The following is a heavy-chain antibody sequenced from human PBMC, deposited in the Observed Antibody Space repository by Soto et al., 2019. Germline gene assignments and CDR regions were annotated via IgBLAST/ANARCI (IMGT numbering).Heavy chain of an antibody. CDR2: INHSGST. CDR1: GGSFSGYY. CDR3: ARGTTTAYSSSWKSGDAFDI. J-gene: IGHJ3*02. V-gene: IGHV4-34*01. D-gene: IGHD6-13*01. Sequence: PSETLSLTCAVYGGSFSGYYWSWIRQPPGKGLEWIGEINHSGSTNYNPSLKSRVTISVDTSKNQFSLKLSSVTAADTAVYYCARGTTTAYSSSWKSGDAFDIWGQGTMVTVSS.